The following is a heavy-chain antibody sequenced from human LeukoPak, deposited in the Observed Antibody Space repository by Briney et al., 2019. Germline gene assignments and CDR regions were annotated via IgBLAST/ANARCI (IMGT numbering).Heavy chain of an antibody. J-gene: IGHJ4*02. CDR1: GFTFSSYG. D-gene: IGHD2-2*01. Sequence: GGSLRLSCAASGFTFSSYGMHWVRQAPGKGLEWVAVKSYDGSNKYYADSVKGRFTISRDNSKNTLYLQMNSLRAEDTAVYYCAKGGSIVVVPAARRYYFDYWGQGTLVTVSS. CDR3: AKGGSIVVVPAARRYYFDY. V-gene: IGHV3-30*18. CDR2: KSYDGSNK.